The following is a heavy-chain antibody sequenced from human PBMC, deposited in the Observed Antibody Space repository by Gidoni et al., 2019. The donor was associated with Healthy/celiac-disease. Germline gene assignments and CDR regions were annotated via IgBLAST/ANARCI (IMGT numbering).Heavy chain of an antibody. J-gene: IGHJ4*02. Sequence: EVQLVESGGGLVKPGGSLRLSCAASGFTFSNAWMSWVRQAPGKGLEWVGRIKSKTDGGKTDYAAPVKGRFTISRDDSKNTLYLQMNSLKTEDTAVYYCTTGLLRYFDWFGKEMASDYWGQGTLVTVSS. CDR1: GFTFSNAW. D-gene: IGHD3-9*01. CDR3: TTGLLRYFDWFGKEMASDY. CDR2: IKSKTDGGKT. V-gene: IGHV3-15*01.